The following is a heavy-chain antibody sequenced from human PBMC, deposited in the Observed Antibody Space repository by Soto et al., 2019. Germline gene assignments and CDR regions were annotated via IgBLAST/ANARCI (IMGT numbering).Heavy chain of an antibody. CDR2: INSDGSST. J-gene: IGHJ4*02. CDR3: GRGSSAYSDY. D-gene: IGHD2-15*01. V-gene: IGHV3-74*01. CDR1: GFTFSSYW. Sequence: EVQLVESGGGLVQPGGSLRLSCAASGFTFSSYWMHWARQGPGKGLVWVSRINSDGSSTGYADSVKGRFTISRDNAENTLYLQMNGLRSEDTAVYHCGRGSSAYSDYWGQGPLVTVS.